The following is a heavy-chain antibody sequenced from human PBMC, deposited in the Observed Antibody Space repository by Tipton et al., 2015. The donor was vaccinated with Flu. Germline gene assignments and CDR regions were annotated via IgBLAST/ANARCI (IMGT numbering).Heavy chain of an antibody. D-gene: IGHD3-10*01. CDR2: MYTSGST. V-gene: IGHV4-4*07. CDR1: NGSVSSFF. CDR3: ARIRGVVKGAFDV. Sequence: LRLSCTISNGSVSSFFWSWIRQPAGKGLEWIGRMYTSGSTNYNPSLKSRVTTSVDTSNNQFSLNLKSVTAADTAVYYCARIRGVVKGAFDVWGQGTMVTVSS. J-gene: IGHJ3*01.